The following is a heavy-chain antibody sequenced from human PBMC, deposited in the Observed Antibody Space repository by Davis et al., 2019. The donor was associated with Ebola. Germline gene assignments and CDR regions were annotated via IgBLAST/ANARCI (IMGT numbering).Heavy chain of an antibody. V-gene: IGHV3-21*01. CDR1: GFTFSSNS. D-gene: IGHD5-12*01. Sequence: GGSLRLSCAASGFTFSSNSMNWVRQAPGKGLEWVSFISSSSNYIYYADSVKGRFTVSRDNAKNSLYLQMNSLRAEDTAVYYCAKNGGYDYYYNYGMDVWGKGTTVTVSS. J-gene: IGHJ6*04. CDR3: AKNGGYDYYYNYGMDV. CDR2: ISSSSNYI.